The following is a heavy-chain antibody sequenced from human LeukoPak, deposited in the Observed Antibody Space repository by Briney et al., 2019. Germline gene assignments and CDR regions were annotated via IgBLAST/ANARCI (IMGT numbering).Heavy chain of an antibody. CDR1: GYTFTSYY. J-gene: IGHJ4*02. CDR2: INPSGGST. CDR3: ASMSRDGYNRAPRY. D-gene: IGHD5-24*01. V-gene: IGHV1-46*01. Sequence: ASVKVSCKASGYTFTSYYMHWVRQAPGQGLEWMGIINPSGGSTSYAQKFQGRVTITADESTSTAYMELSSLRSEDTAVYYCASMSRDGYNRAPRYWGQGTLVTVSS.